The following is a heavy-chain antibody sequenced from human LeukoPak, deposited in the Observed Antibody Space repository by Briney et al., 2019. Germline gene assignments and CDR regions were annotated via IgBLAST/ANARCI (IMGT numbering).Heavy chain of an antibody. V-gene: IGHV3-7*01. CDR1: GLTLSNYC. D-gene: IGHD1-26*01. CDR3: ARDLGSYYTDY. J-gene: IGHJ4*02. CDR2: IKRDGVET. Sequence: GGSLRLSCAASGLTLSNYCMTWVRQGPGKGLEWVATIKRDGVETYYVDSVRGRFTISRDNAENSVYLRMNSLRAEDTAVYYCARDLGSYYTDYWGQGTLVTVSS.